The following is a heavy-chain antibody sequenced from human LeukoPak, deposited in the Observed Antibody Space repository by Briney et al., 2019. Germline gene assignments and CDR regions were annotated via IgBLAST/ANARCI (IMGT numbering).Heavy chain of an antibody. Sequence: SQTLSLTCTVSGGSISSGGYYWSWIRQHPGKGLEWIGYIYYSGSTYYNPSLKSRVTISVDTSKNQFSLKLSSVTAADTAVYYCARGLWEVAPGYYYGMDVWGQGTTVTVSS. D-gene: IGHD1-26*01. J-gene: IGHJ6*02. CDR2: IYYSGST. CDR1: GGSISSGGYY. V-gene: IGHV4-31*03. CDR3: ARGLWEVAPGYYYGMDV.